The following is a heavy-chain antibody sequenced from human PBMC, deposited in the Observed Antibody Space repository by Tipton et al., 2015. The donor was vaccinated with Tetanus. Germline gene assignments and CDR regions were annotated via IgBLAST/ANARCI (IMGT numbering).Heavy chain of an antibody. V-gene: IGHV4-30-2*01. CDR2: IYQTDST. J-gene: IGHJ4*02. CDR1: GGLITTGGYS. Sequence: TLSLTCNVSGGLITTGGYSWGWIRQPPGQGLEWLGYIYQTDSTYYNPSVRSRFTLSLQRSKNQVSLKLSSVTAADTAVYYCVRGRGLGAYSFGFEYWGQGALVTVSS. CDR3: VRGRGLGAYSFGFEY. D-gene: IGHD5-12*01.